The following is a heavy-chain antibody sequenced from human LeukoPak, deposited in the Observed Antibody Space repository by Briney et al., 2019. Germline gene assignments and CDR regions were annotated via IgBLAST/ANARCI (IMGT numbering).Heavy chain of an antibody. CDR1: GYSFTNYW. CDR3: ARSITVIVVVAAFDI. D-gene: IGHD3-22*01. V-gene: IGHV5-51*01. J-gene: IGHJ3*02. CDR2: IYPGDSDT. Sequence: GESLKISCKGSGYSFTNYWIGWVRQMPGKGLEWMGIIYPGDSDTRYSPSFQGQVTISTDKSISTAYLQWSSLKASDTAMYYCARSITVIVVVAAFDIWGQGTMVTVSS.